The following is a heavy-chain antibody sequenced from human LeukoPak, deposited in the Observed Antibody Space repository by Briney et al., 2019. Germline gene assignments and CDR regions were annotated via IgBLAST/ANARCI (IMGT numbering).Heavy chain of an antibody. CDR2: IGSSCGGI. CDR1: GFTFSTYT. D-gene: IGHD7-27*01. Sequence: GGSLRLSCAASGFTFSTYTMYWVRHPPGKRLEWVSIIGSSCGGIHYADSVKGRFTTSRDNSKNALYLQMNSLRVEDTAVYYCAIDPNWGTHSWGQGVLVTVSS. V-gene: IGHV3-23*01. CDR3: AIDPNWGTHS. J-gene: IGHJ4*02.